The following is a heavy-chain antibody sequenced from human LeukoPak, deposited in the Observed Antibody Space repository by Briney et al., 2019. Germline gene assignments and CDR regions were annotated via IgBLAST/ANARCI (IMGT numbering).Heavy chain of an antibody. J-gene: IGHJ3*02. CDR2: IYYSGST. CDR1: GGSISSSSYY. Sequence: SETLSLTCTVSGGSISSSSYYWGWIRQPPGKGLEWIGSIYYSGSTYYSPSLKSRVAISVDTSKNQFSLKLSSVAAADTAVYYCANYCSSSSCHIRRAFDIWGQGTMVTVSS. CDR3: ANYCSSSSCHIRRAFDI. D-gene: IGHD2-2*02. V-gene: IGHV4-39*01.